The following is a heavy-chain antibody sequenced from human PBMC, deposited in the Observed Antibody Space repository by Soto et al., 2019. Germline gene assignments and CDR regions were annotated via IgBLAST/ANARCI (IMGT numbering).Heavy chain of an antibody. CDR2: IIPIFGTA. Sequence: ASVKVSCKASGGTFSSYAISWVRQAPGQGLEWMGGIIPIFGTANYAQKFQGRVTITADESTSTAYMELSSLRSEDTAVYYCAGGSPDYYDSSGYWGQGTLVTVSS. J-gene: IGHJ4*02. D-gene: IGHD3-22*01. V-gene: IGHV1-69*13. CDR1: GGTFSSYA. CDR3: AGGSPDYYDSSGY.